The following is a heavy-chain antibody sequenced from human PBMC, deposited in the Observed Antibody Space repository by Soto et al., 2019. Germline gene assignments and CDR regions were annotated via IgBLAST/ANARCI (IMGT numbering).Heavy chain of an antibody. V-gene: IGHV4-39*01. J-gene: IGHJ5*02. D-gene: IGHD3-10*01. CDR2: IYHSGST. Sequence: SETLSLTCTVSNGSISSAIYYWGWIRQPPGKGLEWIGSIYHSGSTYYNPSLQGRVTISVDTSKNQFSLKLSSVTAADTAVYFCAGRSSLASVQVYFGEISNYNWFDPWGQGTLVAVSS. CDR3: AGRSSLASVQVYFGEISNYNWFDP. CDR1: NGSISSAIYY.